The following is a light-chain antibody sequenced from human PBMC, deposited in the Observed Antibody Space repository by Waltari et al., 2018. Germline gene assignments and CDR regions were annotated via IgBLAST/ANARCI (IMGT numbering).Light chain of an antibody. V-gene: IGLV2-14*01. J-gene: IGLJ2*01. CDR2: DVR. CDR1: SSDVGGYNY. CDR3: SSYTSSSTSHVV. Sequence: QSALTQPASVSGSPGQSITISCTGTSSDVGGYNYVSWCQQHPGKAPKLMFYDVRKRPSGVSNRFSGSKSGNTASPTISGLQAEDEADYYCSSYTSSSTSHVVFGGGTKLTVL.